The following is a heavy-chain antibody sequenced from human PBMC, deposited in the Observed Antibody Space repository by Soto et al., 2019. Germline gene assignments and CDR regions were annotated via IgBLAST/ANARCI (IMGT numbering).Heavy chain of an antibody. J-gene: IGHJ3*02. CDR3: ARRSAYSGSGSYYPDSFDI. D-gene: IGHD3-10*01. Sequence: EVQLVQSGAEVKKPGESLKISCKASGYIFTNYWIGWVRQMPGKGLDWMGIIYPGDSDTTYSPSFQGQVTFSADKSIGAAYLQWSSLKASDTAMYYCARRSAYSGSGSYYPDSFDIWGQGTMVTVSS. CDR1: GYIFTNYW. V-gene: IGHV5-51*03. CDR2: IYPGDSDT.